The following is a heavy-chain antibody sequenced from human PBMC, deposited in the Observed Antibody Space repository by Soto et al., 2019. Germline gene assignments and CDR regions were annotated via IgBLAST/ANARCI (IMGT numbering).Heavy chain of an antibody. J-gene: IGHJ6*02. CDR3: AKADYYGSGSKDYYYYGMDV. D-gene: IGHD3-10*01. CDR2: ISSSSSTI. CDR1: GFTFSSYS. Sequence: PGGSLRLSCAASGFTFSSYSMNWVRQAPGKGLEWVSYISSSSSTIYYADSVRGRFTISRDNAKNSLYLQMNSLRDEDTAVYYCAKADYYGSGSKDYYYYGMDVWGQGTTVTVSS. V-gene: IGHV3-48*02.